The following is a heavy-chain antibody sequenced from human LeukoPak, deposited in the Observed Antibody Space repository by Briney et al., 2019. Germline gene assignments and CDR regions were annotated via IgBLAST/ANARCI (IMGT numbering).Heavy chain of an antibody. CDR1: GFTFSNYV. V-gene: IGHV3-23*01. Sequence: GGSLRLSCAASGFTFSNYVMNWVRQAPGKGLEWVSAISGSGGSTYYADSVKGRFTISRDNSKNTLYLQMNSLRAEDTAVYYCAKCDSSGFNDYWGQGTLVTVSS. CDR2: ISGSGGST. CDR3: AKCDSSGFNDY. D-gene: IGHD3-22*01. J-gene: IGHJ4*02.